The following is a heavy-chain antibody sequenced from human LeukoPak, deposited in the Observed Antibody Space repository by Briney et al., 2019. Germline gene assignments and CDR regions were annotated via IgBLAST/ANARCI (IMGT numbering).Heavy chain of an antibody. CDR3: AKDVSIFGPYWYFDI. V-gene: IGHV3-30*02. Sequence: GGSLRLSCAASGFTFSSYGMHWVRQAPGKGLEWVAVIRYDGSNKYYADSVKGRFTISRDNSKNTLYLQMNSLRAEDTAVYYCAKDVSIFGPYWYFDIWGRGTLVTVSS. J-gene: IGHJ2*01. D-gene: IGHD3/OR15-3a*01. CDR1: GFTFSSYG. CDR2: IRYDGSNK.